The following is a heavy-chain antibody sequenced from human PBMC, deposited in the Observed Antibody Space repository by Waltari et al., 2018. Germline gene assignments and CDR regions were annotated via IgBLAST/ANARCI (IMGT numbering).Heavy chain of an antibody. CDR1: GFTFSSYA. V-gene: IGHV3-23*01. CDR3: AKDGWSGDYSRY. J-gene: IGHJ4*02. D-gene: IGHD4-17*01. CDR2: ISGSGGST. Sequence: EVQLLASGGGLVQPGGSLRLSCAASGFTFSSYAISWVPQAPGKGLEWVSAISGSGGSTYYADSVKGRFTISRDNSKNTLYLQMNSLRAEDTAVYYCAKDGWSGDYSRYWGQGTLVTVSS.